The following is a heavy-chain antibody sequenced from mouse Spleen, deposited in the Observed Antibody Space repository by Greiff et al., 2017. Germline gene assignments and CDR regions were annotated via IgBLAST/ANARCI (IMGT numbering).Heavy chain of an antibody. CDR3: ARHESSGYAMDY. V-gene: IGHV2-6-1*01. Sequence: VKLVESGPGLVAPSQSLSITCTISGFSLTSYGVHWVRQPPGKGLEWLVVIWSDGSTTYNSALKSRLSISKDNSKSQVFLKVNSLQADDTAMYYCARHESSGYAMDYWGQGTSVTVSS. J-gene: IGHJ4*01. D-gene: IGHD3-1*01. CDR2: IWSDGST. CDR1: GFSLTSYG.